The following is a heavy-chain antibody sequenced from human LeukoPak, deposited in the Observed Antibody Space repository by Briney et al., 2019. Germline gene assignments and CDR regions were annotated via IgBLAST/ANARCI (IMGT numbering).Heavy chain of an antibody. CDR3: AGTLGYCSSTSCPGDY. CDR1: GYTFTGYY. D-gene: IGHD2-2*01. J-gene: IGHJ4*02. Sequence: ASVKVSCKASGYTFTGYYMHWVRQAPGQGLEWMGWINPNSGGTNYAQKFQGRVTMTRDTSISTAYMELSRLRSDDTAVYYCAGTLGYCSSTSCPGDYWGQGTLVTVSS. V-gene: IGHV1-2*02. CDR2: INPNSGGT.